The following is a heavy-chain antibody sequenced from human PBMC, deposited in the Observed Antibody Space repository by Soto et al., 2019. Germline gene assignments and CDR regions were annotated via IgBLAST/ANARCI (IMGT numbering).Heavy chain of an antibody. J-gene: IGHJ4*02. D-gene: IGHD3-22*01. CDR2: MNPNSGNT. Sequence: GAAVTVSCTASVYTFSSYDINWVRQATGQGLEWMGWMNPNSGNTGYAQKFQGRVTMTRNTSISTAYMELSSLRSEDTAVYYCARAYSYYYDSSGPFDYWGQGTLVTVSS. CDR3: ARAYSYYYDSSGPFDY. V-gene: IGHV1-8*01. CDR1: VYTFSSYD.